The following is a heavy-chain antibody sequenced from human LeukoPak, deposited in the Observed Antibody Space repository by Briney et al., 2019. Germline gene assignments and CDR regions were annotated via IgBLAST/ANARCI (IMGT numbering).Heavy chain of an antibody. CDR2: ISYDGSYK. Sequence: GGSLRLSCAASGFTFSSYAMHWVRQAPGKGLEWVAVISYDGSYKYYADSVKGRFTISRDNSKNTLYLQMNSLRAEDTAVYYCARERFGELLSDFDYWGQGTLVTVSS. V-gene: IGHV3-30-3*01. D-gene: IGHD3-10*01. CDR3: ARERFGELLSDFDY. CDR1: GFTFSSYA. J-gene: IGHJ4*02.